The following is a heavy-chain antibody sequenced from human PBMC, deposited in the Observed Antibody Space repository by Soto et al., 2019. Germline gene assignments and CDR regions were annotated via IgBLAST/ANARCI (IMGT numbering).Heavy chain of an antibody. CDR1: GFTFSSYA. CDR2: ISAAGGST. D-gene: IGHD2-2*01. CDR3: AAYPCTSSSCSYDY. V-gene: IGHV3-23*01. J-gene: IGHJ4*02. Sequence: PGGSLRLSCAASGFTFSSYAMSWVRQAPGKGLEWVTAISAAGGSTYYADSVKGRFTISRDNSKSTMYLPMNSLRAEDTAVFFCAAYPCTSSSCSYDYWGQGTLVTVSS.